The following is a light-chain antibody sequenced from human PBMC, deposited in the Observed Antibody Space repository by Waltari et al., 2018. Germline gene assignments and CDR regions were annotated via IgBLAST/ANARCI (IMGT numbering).Light chain of an antibody. Sequence: QSVLTQPPSASGTPGQRVTISCSGSSSNIGTNYVNWYQQFPGTAPKLLIYRNNQRPSGVPDRFSGSKSGTSASLAISGLRSEDEADYYCAAWDASHVVFGGGTKLTVL. V-gene: IGLV1-47*01. CDR2: RNN. J-gene: IGLJ2*01. CDR1: SSNIGTNY. CDR3: AAWDASHVV.